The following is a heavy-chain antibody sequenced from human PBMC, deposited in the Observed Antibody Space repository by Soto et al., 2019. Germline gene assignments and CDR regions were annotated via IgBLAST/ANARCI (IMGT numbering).Heavy chain of an antibody. CDR1: GGAISSYY. Sequence: TLSLPCTVPGGAISSYYWSWIRQPPGKGLEWIGYIYYSGSTNYSPSVKSRVTISVDTSKNQFSLKLSSVTAADTAVYYCARRRMSTNVFDYWGQGTLVTVSS. D-gene: IGHD2-8*01. J-gene: IGHJ4*02. CDR2: IYYSGST. CDR3: ARRRMSTNVFDY. V-gene: IGHV4-59*01.